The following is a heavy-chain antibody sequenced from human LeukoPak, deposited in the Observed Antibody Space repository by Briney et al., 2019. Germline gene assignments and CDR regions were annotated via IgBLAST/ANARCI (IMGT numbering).Heavy chain of an antibody. CDR1: GGSISSYY. J-gene: IGHJ3*02. CDR2: IYYSGST. Sequence: SETLSFTCTVSGGSISSYYWSWIRQPPGKGLEWIGYIYYSGSTNYNPSLKSRVTISVDTSKNQFSLKLGSVTAADTAVYYCARADDCSGYYFDAFDIWGQGTMVTVSS. CDR3: ARADDCSGYYFDAFDI. D-gene: IGHD3-22*01. V-gene: IGHV4-59*01.